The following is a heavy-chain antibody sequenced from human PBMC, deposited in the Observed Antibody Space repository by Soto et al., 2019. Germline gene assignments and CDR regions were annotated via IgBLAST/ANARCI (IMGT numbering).Heavy chain of an antibody. CDR2: ISAYNGKT. V-gene: IGHV1-18*01. Sequence: QVQLVQSGAAVKKPGASVKVSCKASGYTFTSYGFSWVRQAPGQGLEWMGWISAYNGKTNYAQKLQGRVTMTTDTPTRTAYMELRSLRSDDTAVYYCASYHLNSYYYGMDVWGQGTTVTVSS. CDR1: GYTFTSYG. CDR3: ASYHLNSYYYGMDV. J-gene: IGHJ6*02.